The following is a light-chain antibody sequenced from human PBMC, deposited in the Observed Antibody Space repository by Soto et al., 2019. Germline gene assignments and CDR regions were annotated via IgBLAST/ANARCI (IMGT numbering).Light chain of an antibody. J-gene: IGKJ1*01. CDR2: KAS. CDR1: QTISSW. Sequence: DIQMTQSPSTLSGSVGDRVTITCRASQTISSWLAWYEQKPGKGPKVVLYKASTLESGVPSRFSGRVSGTEFTLTISSLQPYDFITYDPQQYTSYSEAFGQGTKVNIK. CDR3: QQYTSYSEA. V-gene: IGKV1-5*03.